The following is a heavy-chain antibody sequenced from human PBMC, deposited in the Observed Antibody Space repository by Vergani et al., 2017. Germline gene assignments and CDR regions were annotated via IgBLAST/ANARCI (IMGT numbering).Heavy chain of an antibody. Sequence: QPQLQESGPGLVKPSETLSLTCSVSGGSISRNDYYWGWIRQPPGKGLEWIASNYYSGSTYYNPSLKSRCIISVETSKNQCSLKLSSVTAADTAVYYCAISYGSGSHFDPWGQGTLVTVSS. CDR3: AISYGSGSHFDP. J-gene: IGHJ5*02. CDR2: NYYSGST. V-gene: IGHV4-39*01. D-gene: IGHD3-10*01. CDR1: GGSISRNDYY.